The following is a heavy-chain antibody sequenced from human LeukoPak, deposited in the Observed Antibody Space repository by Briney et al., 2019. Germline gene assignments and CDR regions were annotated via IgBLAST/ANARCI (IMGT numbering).Heavy chain of an antibody. Sequence: GGSLRLSCAASGFIFSDYVMNWARQAPGKGLEWVSAISSSTTYIYYADSVKGRFTISRDNAKKSLYLQMNSLRAEDTAVYYCARGTSGYSVWGQGTLVTVSS. CDR2: ISSSTTYI. J-gene: IGHJ4*02. CDR3: ARGTSGYSV. V-gene: IGHV3-21*01. D-gene: IGHD3-22*01. CDR1: GFIFSDYV.